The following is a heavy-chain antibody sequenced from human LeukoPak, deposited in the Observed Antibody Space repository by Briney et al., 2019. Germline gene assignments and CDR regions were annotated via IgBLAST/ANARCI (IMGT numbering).Heavy chain of an antibody. Sequence: PGGSLRLSCVASGFSLNDYSMNWVRQAPGKGLEWVASISSSSINIKYADSVKGRFTISRDDAKNTVYLQMNTLRAEDTAVYYCQLKEPDYWGQGTLVTVSS. CDR3: QLKEPDY. D-gene: IGHD1-26*01. CDR2: ISSSSINI. CDR1: GFSLNDYS. J-gene: IGHJ4*02. V-gene: IGHV3-21*04.